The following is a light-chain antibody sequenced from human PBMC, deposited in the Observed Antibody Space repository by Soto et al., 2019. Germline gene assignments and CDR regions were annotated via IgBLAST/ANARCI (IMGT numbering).Light chain of an antibody. CDR1: SSDIGSYNY. CDR3: CSYTTTTAYV. CDR2: GVT. Sequence: QSALAQPASVSGPPGQSITISCTGTSSDIGSYNYISWYQQYPDKGPKLIIYGVTNRPSGVSNRFSGSKSGYTASLTISGLQAEDEADYYCCSYTTTTAYVFGTGTKVTVL. J-gene: IGLJ1*01. V-gene: IGLV2-14*03.